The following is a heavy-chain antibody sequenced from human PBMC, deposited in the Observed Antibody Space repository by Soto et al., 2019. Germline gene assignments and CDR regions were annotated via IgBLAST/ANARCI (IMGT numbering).Heavy chain of an antibody. CDR3: AKVLGYSGYDSYYYHGMDV. CDR2: ISGSGGST. J-gene: IGHJ6*02. Sequence: GGSLRLSCAASGFTFSSYAMSWVRQAPGKGLEWVSAISGSGGSTYYADSVKGRFTISRDNSKNTLYLQMNSLRAEDTAVYYCAKVLGYSGYDSYYYHGMDVWGQGTTVTV. V-gene: IGHV3-23*01. CDR1: GFTFSSYA. D-gene: IGHD5-12*01.